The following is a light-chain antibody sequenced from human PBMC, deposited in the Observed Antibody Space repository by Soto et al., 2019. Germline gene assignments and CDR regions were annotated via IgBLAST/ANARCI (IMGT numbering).Light chain of an antibody. CDR3: QQYGSSPFT. J-gene: IGKJ3*01. CDR2: GAS. V-gene: IGKV3-20*01. Sequence: EIVLTQSPGTLSLSPGERATLSCRASQSVSSNYLTWYQQKPGQAPRLLIHGASSRATGIPDRFSGSGSGTDFTLTISSLEPEGFAVYYCQQYGSSPFTFGPGTKVDIK. CDR1: QSVSSNY.